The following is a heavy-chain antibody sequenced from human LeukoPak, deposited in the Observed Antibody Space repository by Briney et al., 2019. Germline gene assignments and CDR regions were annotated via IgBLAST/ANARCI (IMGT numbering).Heavy chain of an antibody. Sequence: PGGSLRLSCAASGFTVSSNYMSWVRQAPGKGLEWVSVIYGGGSTYYADSVKGRFTISRDNSKNTLYLQMNSLRAEDTAVYYCARPYRGGGDYWTFDFWGQGTLVTVSS. CDR1: GFTVSSNY. D-gene: IGHD4-17*01. CDR3: ARPYRGGGDYWTFDF. J-gene: IGHJ4*02. V-gene: IGHV3-53*01. CDR2: IYGGGST.